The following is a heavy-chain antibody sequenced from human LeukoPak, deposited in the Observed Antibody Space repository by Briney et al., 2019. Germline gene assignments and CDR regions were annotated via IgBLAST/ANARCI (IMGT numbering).Heavy chain of an antibody. CDR1: GGSISSYY. CDR2: IYYTGTT. Sequence: SETLSLTCTVSGGSISSYYWSWIRQPPGKGLEWIGYIYYTGTTNYNPSLKSRVTISVDTSKNHLSLKLSSVTAADTAVYYCARLINGTPGEYWGQGTLVTVSS. V-gene: IGHV4-59*08. CDR3: ARLINGTPGEY. D-gene: IGHD1-20*01. J-gene: IGHJ4*02.